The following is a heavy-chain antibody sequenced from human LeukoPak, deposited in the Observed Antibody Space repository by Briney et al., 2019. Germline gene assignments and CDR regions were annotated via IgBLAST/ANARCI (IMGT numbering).Heavy chain of an antibody. CDR1: GFTFSSYV. CDR3: AKTAMVRGVTQRYGMDV. CDR2: ISGSGGST. V-gene: IGHV3-23*01. D-gene: IGHD3-10*01. Sequence: PGGSLRLSCAASGFTFSSYVMNWVRQAPGKGLEWVSAISGSGGSTYYADSVKGRFTISRDNSKNTLYLQMNSLRAEDTAVYYCAKTAMVRGVTQRYGMDVWGQGTTVTVSS. J-gene: IGHJ6*02.